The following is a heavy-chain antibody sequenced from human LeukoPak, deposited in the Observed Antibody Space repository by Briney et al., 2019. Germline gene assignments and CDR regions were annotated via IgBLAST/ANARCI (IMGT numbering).Heavy chain of an antibody. CDR2: INLSDATT. CDR1: GYTFTTYF. J-gene: IGHJ4*02. V-gene: IGHV1-46*01. D-gene: IGHD2-2*01. CDR3: ARKPPVALTAMPDN. Sequence: GASVKVSCKASGYTFTTYFMHWVRQAPGQGLEWVGIINLSDATTFYAQKFRGRVTMTRDTSTSTVYMELNSLRSDDTAVYYCARKPPVALTAMPDNWGQGTLVTVSS.